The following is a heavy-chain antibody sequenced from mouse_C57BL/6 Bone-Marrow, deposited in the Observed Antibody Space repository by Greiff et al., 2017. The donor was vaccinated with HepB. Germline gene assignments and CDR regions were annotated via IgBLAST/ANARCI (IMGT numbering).Heavy chain of an antibody. CDR2: IYPGGGYT. CDR3: ARQLRNYAMDY. CDR1: GYTFTNYW. V-gene: IGHV1-63*01. J-gene: IGHJ4*01. Sequence: VQLKESGAELVRPGTSVKMSCKASGYTFTNYWIGWAKQRPGHGLEWIGDIYPGGGYTNYNEKFKGKATLTADKSSSTAYMQFSSLTSEDSAIYYCARQLRNYAMDYWGQGTSVTVSS. D-gene: IGHD3-2*02.